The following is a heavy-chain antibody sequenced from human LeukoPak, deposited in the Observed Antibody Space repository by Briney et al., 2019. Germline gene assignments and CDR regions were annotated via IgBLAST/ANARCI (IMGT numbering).Heavy chain of an antibody. D-gene: IGHD2-8*02. CDR3: ARPMNRWRNYFDY. J-gene: IGHJ4*02. CDR2: ISYDGSNK. V-gene: IGHV3-30-3*01. Sequence: GGSLRLSCAASGFTFSSYAMHWVRQAPGKGLEWVAVISYDGSNKYYADSVKGRFTISRDNSKNTLYLQMNSLRAEDTAVYYCARPMNRWRNYFDYWGQGTLVTVYS. CDR1: GFTFSSYA.